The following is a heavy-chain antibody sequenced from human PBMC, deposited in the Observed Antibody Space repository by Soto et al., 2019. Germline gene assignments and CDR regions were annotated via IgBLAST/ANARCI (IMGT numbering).Heavy chain of an antibody. CDR2: INPDNGNT. D-gene: IGHD3-10*01. CDR3: TKDRIIMIRGVLIFHY. J-gene: IGHJ4*02. V-gene: IGHV1-3*01. Sequence: QVQLVQSGAEVRRPGASVKLSCKAFGYTFTNYALHWVRQAPGQRPERMGWINPDNGNTKYSQKFQGRLTITRDTSASTAYMELYSLTSEDTAVYYCTKDRIIMIRGVLIFHYWGQGALVTVSS. CDR1: GYTFTNYA.